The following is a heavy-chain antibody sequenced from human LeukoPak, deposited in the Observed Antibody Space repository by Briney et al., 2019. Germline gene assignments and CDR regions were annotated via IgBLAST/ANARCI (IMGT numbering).Heavy chain of an antibody. CDR3: AKDLPSNTGYSSSWYGYYFDY. CDR2: ISSSGSTR. CDR1: GFTFSSYE. J-gene: IGHJ4*02. Sequence: GGSLRLSCAASGFTFSSYETNWVRQAPGKGLQWVSYISSSGSTRYYAESVKGRFTISRDNTRNSLYLQMNSLRAEDTALYYCAKDLPSNTGYSSSWYGYYFDYWGQGTLVTVSS. D-gene: IGHD6-13*01. V-gene: IGHV3-48*03.